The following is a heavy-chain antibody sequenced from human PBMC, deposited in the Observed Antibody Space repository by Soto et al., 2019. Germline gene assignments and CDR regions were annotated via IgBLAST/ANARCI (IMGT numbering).Heavy chain of an antibody. Sequence: GWSLRLSCSVSGMTFSNFAMSWVRQAPGRGLEWVSVISGDGYSAYYADSVKGRFTISRDNSANTLYLQMEGLRAEDTAMYYCARNDWLYGVAVFLESWGQGTLVTVSS. D-gene: IGHD6-19*01. V-gene: IGHV3-23*01. CDR1: GMTFSNFA. J-gene: IGHJ4*02. CDR3: ARNDWLYGVAVFLES. CDR2: ISGDGYSA.